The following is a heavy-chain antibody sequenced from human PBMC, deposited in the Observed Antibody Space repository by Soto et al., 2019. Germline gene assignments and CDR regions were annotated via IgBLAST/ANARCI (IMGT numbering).Heavy chain of an antibody. J-gene: IGHJ2*01. CDR2: IYNSGST. V-gene: IGHV4-61*01. Sequence: QAQLQESGPGPVKPSETLSLTCTVSGGSVSGGTHYWSWIRQPPGKGLEWIGYIYNSGSTNYNPSLKSRVTISVDTSKNQFSLKLSSVTAADTAVYYCARGYRTSWYGFDLWGRGTLVTVSS. D-gene: IGHD6-13*01. CDR3: ARGYRTSWYGFDL. CDR1: GGSVSGGTHY.